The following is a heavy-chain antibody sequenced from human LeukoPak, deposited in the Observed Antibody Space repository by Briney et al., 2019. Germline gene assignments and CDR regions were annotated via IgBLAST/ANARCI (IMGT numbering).Heavy chain of an antibody. Sequence: GGSLRLSCAASGFTFSSYEMNWVRQAPGKGLEWVSYISSSGSTIYYADSVKGRFTISRDNAKNSLYLQMNSLRAEDTAVYYCASEYYDSSGYSWSLDYWGQGTLVTVSS. CDR2: ISSSGSTI. CDR3: ASEYYDSSGYSWSLDY. J-gene: IGHJ4*02. D-gene: IGHD3-22*01. V-gene: IGHV3-48*03. CDR1: GFTFSSYE.